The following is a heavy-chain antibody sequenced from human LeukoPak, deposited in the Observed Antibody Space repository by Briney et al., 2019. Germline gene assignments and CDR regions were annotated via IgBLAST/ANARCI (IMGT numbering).Heavy chain of an antibody. Sequence: ASVKLSCKASGYTFTSYYMHWVRQAPGQGLEWMGIINPSGDDTSYAQKFRGRVTMTSDTSTSTVYMDLSSLTSEDTAVYYCARDVSDAFDIWGQGIMVTVSS. V-gene: IGHV1-46*01. CDR1: GYTFTSYY. CDR2: INPSGDDT. J-gene: IGHJ3*02. CDR3: ARDVSDAFDI.